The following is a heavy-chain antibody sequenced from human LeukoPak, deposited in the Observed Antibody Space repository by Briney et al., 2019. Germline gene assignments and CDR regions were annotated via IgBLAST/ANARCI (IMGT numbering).Heavy chain of an antibody. D-gene: IGHD4-17*01. J-gene: IGHJ3*02. CDR2: IYYSGST. CDR1: GGSISSYY. CDR3: ARHPSYGDLRGAFDI. Sequence: SETLSLTCTVSGGSISSYYWSWIRQPPGKGLEWIGYIYYSGSTNYNPSLKSRVTISVDTSKNQFSLKLSSVTAADTAVYYCARHPSYGDLRGAFDIWGQGTMGTVSS. V-gene: IGHV4-59*08.